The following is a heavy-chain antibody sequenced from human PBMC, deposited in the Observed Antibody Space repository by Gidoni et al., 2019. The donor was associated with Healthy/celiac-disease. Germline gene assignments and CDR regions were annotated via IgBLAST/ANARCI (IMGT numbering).Heavy chain of an antibody. CDR1: GGPFSSYA. Sequence: QVQLVQSGAEVQKPGSSVKVSCKASGGPFSSYAISWVRQAPGQGLEWMGRIIPILGIANYAQKFQGRVTITADKSTSTAYMELSSLRSEDTAVYYCASFAERGTAMVNFAFDIWGQGTMVTVSS. D-gene: IGHD5-18*01. CDR2: IIPILGIA. CDR3: ASFAERGTAMVNFAFDI. V-gene: IGHV1-69*04. J-gene: IGHJ3*02.